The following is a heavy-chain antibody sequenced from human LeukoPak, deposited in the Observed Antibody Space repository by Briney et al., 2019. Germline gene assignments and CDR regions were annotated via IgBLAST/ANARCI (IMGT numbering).Heavy chain of an antibody. CDR2: INEDGTGK. CDR3: ARDYYDTTGYYYFDY. Sequence: GGSLRLSCAASGLTFSKYWMSWVRQAPGKGLERVAIINEDGTGKYYVDSVKGRFTISRDNAENALYLQMNSLRAEDTAVYYCARDYYDTTGYYYFDYWGQGTLVTVSS. CDR1: GLTFSKYW. J-gene: IGHJ4*02. D-gene: IGHD3-22*01. V-gene: IGHV3-7*04.